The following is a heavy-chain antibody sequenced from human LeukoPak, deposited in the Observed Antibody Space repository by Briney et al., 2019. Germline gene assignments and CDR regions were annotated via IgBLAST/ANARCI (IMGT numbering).Heavy chain of an antibody. J-gene: IGHJ4*02. D-gene: IGHD2-8*01. V-gene: IGHV3-23*01. CDR1: GFTFSSYA. CDR2: ISGSGGST. CDR3: AKDHSVSYFIDASEFDY. Sequence: GGSLRLSCAASGFTFSSYAMSWVRQAPGKGLEWVSAISGSGGSTYYADSVKGRFTISRDNSKNTVYLQMNSLRAEDTAVYYCAKDHSVSYFIDASEFDYWGQGTLVTVSS.